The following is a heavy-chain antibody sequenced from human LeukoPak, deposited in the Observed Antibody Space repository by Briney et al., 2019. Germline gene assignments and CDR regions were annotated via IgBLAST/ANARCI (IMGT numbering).Heavy chain of an antibody. J-gene: IGHJ4*02. V-gene: IGHV4-4*09. D-gene: IGHD1-26*01. Sequence: SETLSLTCTVSGASISSYYWSWIRQPPGKGLEWIGFIYTSGSPNYNPSRKSRVTISEDTSKNQFTSKNQFSLKLSSVTAADTAVYYCARHYSGSYSPSDYWGQGTLVTVSS. CDR1: GASISSYY. CDR3: ARHYSGSYSPSDY. CDR2: IYTSGSP.